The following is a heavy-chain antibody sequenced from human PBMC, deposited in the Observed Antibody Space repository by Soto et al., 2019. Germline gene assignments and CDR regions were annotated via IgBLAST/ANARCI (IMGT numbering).Heavy chain of an antibody. J-gene: IGHJ4*02. D-gene: IGHD1-26*01. V-gene: IGHV3-7*02. CDR3: LGTGSNSY. CDR2: IKQDGSAK. CDR1: GFTFTNYW. Sequence: SGGSLRLSCAASGFTFTNYWMTWVRQAPGKGLEWVANIKQDGSAKHYVDSVKGRFTISRDNAKNTFHLQMNSLRAEDTAIYYCLGTGSNSYWGQGTLVTVSS.